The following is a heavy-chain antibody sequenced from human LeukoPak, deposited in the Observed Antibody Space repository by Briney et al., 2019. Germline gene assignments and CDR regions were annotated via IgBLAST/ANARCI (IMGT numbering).Heavy chain of an antibody. J-gene: IGHJ6*02. CDR3: ARGAIRYFDWLLLPTDYYGMDV. Sequence: ASVTVSCKASGYTFTSYDINWVRQATGQGLEWMGWMNPNSGNTGYAQKFQGRVTMTRNTSISTAYMELSSLRSEDTAVYYCARGAIRYFDWLLLPTDYYGMDVWGQGTTVTVSS. D-gene: IGHD3-9*01. V-gene: IGHV1-8*01. CDR1: GYTFTSYD. CDR2: MNPNSGNT.